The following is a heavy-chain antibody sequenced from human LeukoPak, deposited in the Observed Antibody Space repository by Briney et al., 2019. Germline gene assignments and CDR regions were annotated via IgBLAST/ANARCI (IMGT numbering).Heavy chain of an antibody. J-gene: IGHJ4*02. CDR2: NSSSSSYI. Sequence: GGSLRLSCAASGFTFSSYSMNWVRQAPGKGLEWVSSNSSSSSYIYYADSVKGRFTISRDNAKNSLYLQMNSLRAEDTAVYYCARVLWDIVVVPAAIDYWGQGTLVTVSS. D-gene: IGHD2-2*01. CDR1: GFTFSSYS. CDR3: ARVLWDIVVVPAAIDY. V-gene: IGHV3-21*01.